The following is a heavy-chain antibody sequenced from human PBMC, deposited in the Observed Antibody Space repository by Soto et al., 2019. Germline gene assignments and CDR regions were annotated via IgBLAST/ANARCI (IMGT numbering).Heavy chain of an antibody. Sequence: QVQLVESGGGVVQPGRSLRLSFAASGFTFSSYGMHWVRQAPGKGLEWVAVISYDGSNKYYADSVKGRFTISRDNSKNTLYLQMNSLRAEDTAVYYCAKDRGSADWGQGTLVTVSS. D-gene: IGHD2-15*01. CDR3: AKDRGSAD. V-gene: IGHV3-30*18. J-gene: IGHJ4*02. CDR1: GFTFSSYG. CDR2: ISYDGSNK.